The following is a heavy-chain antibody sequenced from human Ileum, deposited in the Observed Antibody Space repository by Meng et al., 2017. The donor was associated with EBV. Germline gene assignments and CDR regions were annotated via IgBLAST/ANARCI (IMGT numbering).Heavy chain of an antibody. V-gene: IGHV4-4*02. CDR3: ARGGDTSGYSLDY. CDR1: GGSISSSNW. CDR2: IYKSGST. Sequence: QVPVEESGPGLVKPSGTLSLTCAVSGGSISSSNWWSWVRQPPGKGLEWIGYIYKSGSTYYNPSLTSRVTISVDTSKNQFFVKLGSVTAADTGVYYCARGGDTSGYSLDYWGQGILVTVSS. J-gene: IGHJ4*02. D-gene: IGHD3-22*01.